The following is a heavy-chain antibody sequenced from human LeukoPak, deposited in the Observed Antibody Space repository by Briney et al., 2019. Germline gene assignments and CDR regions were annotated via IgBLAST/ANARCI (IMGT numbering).Heavy chain of an antibody. Sequence: ASVKVSCKASGYTFTTYDINWVRQATGQGLEWMGWMNPNSANTGYAQKFQGRVTITRNTPISTAYMELNSLRSDDTAVYYCARARLVRGPVTPLYYFDYWGQGVLVTVSS. J-gene: IGHJ4*02. CDR3: ARARLVRGPVTPLYYFDY. D-gene: IGHD2-8*02. CDR2: MNPNSANT. V-gene: IGHV1-8*01. CDR1: GYTFTTYD.